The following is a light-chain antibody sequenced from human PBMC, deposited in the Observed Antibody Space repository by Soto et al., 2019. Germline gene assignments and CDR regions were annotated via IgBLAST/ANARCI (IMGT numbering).Light chain of an antibody. Sequence: QSALTQAASASGTPGQRVTISCSGSSSNIGSNTVNWYQQLPGTAPKLLIYSNNQRPSGVPDRFSGSKSGTSASLAISGLQSEDEADYYCAAWDDSLNGSYVFGPGTKVTVL. CDR1: SSNIGSNT. V-gene: IGLV1-44*01. CDR3: AAWDDSLNGSYV. J-gene: IGLJ1*01. CDR2: SNN.